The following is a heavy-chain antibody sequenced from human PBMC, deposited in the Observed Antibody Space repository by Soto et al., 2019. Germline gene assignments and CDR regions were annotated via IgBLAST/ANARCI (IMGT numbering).Heavy chain of an antibody. CDR2: IWYDGSNK. Sequence: QVQLVESGGGVVQPGRSLRLSCAASGFTFSSYGMHWVRQAPGKGLEWVAVIWYDGSNKYYADSVKGRFTISRDNSKNTLYLQINSLRAEDTAVYYCARSGPYCISTSCRDWYFDLWGRGTLVTVSS. CDR1: GFTFSSYG. J-gene: IGHJ2*01. CDR3: ARSGPYCISTSCRDWYFDL. D-gene: IGHD2-2*01. V-gene: IGHV3-33*01.